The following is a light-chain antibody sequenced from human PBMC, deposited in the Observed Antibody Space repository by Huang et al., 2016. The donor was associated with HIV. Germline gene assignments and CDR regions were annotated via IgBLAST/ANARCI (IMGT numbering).Light chain of an antibody. CDR3: QQYDDLPYT. Sequence: DIQMTQSPSSLSASVGDRVTITCQASQDISNYLNWYRHKPGKAPKLLIYDASNWETGVPSRFSGSGSGTDFTFTISSLQPEDIATYYCQQYDDLPYTFGQGTKLEIK. J-gene: IGKJ2*01. V-gene: IGKV1-33*01. CDR2: DAS. CDR1: QDISNY.